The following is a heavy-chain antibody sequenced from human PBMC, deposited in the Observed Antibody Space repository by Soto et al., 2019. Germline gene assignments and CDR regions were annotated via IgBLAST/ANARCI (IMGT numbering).Heavy chain of an antibody. CDR2: AYYTGST. V-gene: IGHV4-59*01. Sequence: SETLSLTCSVSGGSISGSYWGWIRQSPGKGLEWLGYAYYTGSTNYSPSLRSRVSISVDTSKNEFSLRLSSVTAADTAVYFCARSVAVPGAHIDYWGQGTQVTVSS. D-gene: IGHD6-19*01. J-gene: IGHJ4*02. CDR1: GGSISGSY. CDR3: ARSVAVPGAHIDY.